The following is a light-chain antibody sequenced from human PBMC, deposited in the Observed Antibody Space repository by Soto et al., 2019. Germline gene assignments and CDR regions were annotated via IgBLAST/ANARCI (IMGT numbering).Light chain of an antibody. V-gene: IGLV2-14*01. CDR2: DVS. J-gene: IGLJ1*01. Sequence: QSALTQPASVSGSPGQSSTIACTGTSSDVGGYNYVSWYQQHPGKAPKLMIYDVSNRPSGVSNRFCGSKSGNTASLPISGLQAEDEADYYCSSYTSSSTLYVFGTGTKLTVL. CDR3: SSYTSSSTLYV. CDR1: SSDVGGYNY.